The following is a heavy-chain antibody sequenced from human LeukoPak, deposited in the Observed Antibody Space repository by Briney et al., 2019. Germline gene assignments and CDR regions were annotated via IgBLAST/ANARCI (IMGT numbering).Heavy chain of an antibody. CDR2: INHSGST. J-gene: IGHJ6*02. Sequence: PSETLSLTCAVYGGSFSGYYWSWIRQPPGKGLEWIGEINHSGSTNYNPSLKSRVTISVDTSKNQFSLKLSSVTAADTAVYYCARATRTTPSDYYYYYGMDVWGQGTTVTVSS. D-gene: IGHD1-7*01. CDR1: GGSFSGYY. CDR3: ARATRTTPSDYYYYYGMDV. V-gene: IGHV4-34*01.